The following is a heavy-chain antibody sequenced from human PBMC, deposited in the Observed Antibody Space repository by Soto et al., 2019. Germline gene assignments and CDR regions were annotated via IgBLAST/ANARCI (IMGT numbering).Heavy chain of an antibody. V-gene: IGHV4-31*03. D-gene: IGHD2-2*01. CDR1: GGSISSGGYY. Sequence: SSETLSLTCTVSGGSISSGGYYWSWIRQHPGKGLEWIGYIYCSGSTYYNPSLKSRVTISVDTSKNQFSLKLSSVTAADTAVYYCARVNGYCSSPRCFVVRSYTMDVWGQGTTVT. CDR3: ARVNGYCSSPRCFVVRSYTMDV. CDR2: IYCSGST. J-gene: IGHJ6*02.